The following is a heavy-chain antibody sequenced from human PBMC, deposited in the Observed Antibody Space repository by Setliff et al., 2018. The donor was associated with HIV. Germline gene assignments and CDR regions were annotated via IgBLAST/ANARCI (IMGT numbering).Heavy chain of an antibody. V-gene: IGHV1-69*10. J-gene: IGHJ4*02. D-gene: IGHD1-26*01. Sequence: GASVKVSCKASGGTFSSYAISWVRQAPGQGLEWMGGIIPILGIANYAQKFQGRVTISADESTKTIYMELSNLKSDDTAVYFCAGEVGGRNTLGSCVLDYWGQGTPVTVSS. CDR3: AGEVGGRNTLGSCVLDY. CDR1: GGTFSSYA. CDR2: IIPILGIA.